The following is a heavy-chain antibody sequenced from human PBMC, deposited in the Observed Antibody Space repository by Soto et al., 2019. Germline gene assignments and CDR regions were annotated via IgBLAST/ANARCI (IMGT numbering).Heavy chain of an antibody. J-gene: IGHJ4*02. CDR1: GFTVSSNY. CDR3: AREGEVVVTARAPDY. Sequence: EVQLVESGGGLVQPGGSLRLSCAASGFTVSSNYMSWVRQAPGKGLECVSLIYSGGSTYYADSVKGRFTISRDNSKNTLYLQINSLRVDDTGVYYCAREGEVVVTARAPDYWGQGTLVTVSS. CDR2: IYSGGST. V-gene: IGHV3-66*01. D-gene: IGHD2-21*02.